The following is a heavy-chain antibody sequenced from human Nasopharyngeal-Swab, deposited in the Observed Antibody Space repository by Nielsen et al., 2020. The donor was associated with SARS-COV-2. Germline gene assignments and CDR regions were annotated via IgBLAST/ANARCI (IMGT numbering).Heavy chain of an antibody. Sequence: SETLSLTCAVYGGSFSGYYWSWIRQSPGKGLEWIGEITRSVRTNYNPSLNSRVTISLDTSKNQFSLKVTSVTAADTAAYYCARQGVPIRGWFKDYDRTAYEYWGQGTLVTVSS. CDR2: ITRSVRT. D-gene: IGHD3-22*01. J-gene: IGHJ4*02. CDR3: ARQGVPIRGWFKDYDRTAYEY. CDR1: GGSFSGYY. V-gene: IGHV4-34*01.